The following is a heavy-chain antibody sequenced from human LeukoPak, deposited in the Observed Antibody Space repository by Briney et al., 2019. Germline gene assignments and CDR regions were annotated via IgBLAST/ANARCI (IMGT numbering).Heavy chain of an antibody. D-gene: IGHD5/OR15-5a*01. V-gene: IGHV3-21*01. J-gene: IGHJ4*02. CDR3: ARSFLYAFDY. CDR1: GFIFSTYS. CDR2: ISGSTSYI. Sequence: PGGSLRLSCAASGFIFSTYSMNWVRQAPGKGLEWVSSISGSTSYIYYADSVKGRFTISRDNAKNSLYLQMNSLRAEDTAVYYCARSFLYAFDYWGQGTLVTVSS.